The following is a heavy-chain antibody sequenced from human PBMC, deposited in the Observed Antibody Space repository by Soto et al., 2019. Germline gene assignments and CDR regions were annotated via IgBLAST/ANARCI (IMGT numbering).Heavy chain of an antibody. Sequence: PGGSLRLSCAASGFIFSDHHMDWVRQPPGTGLEWVGRARNGAHSYTTAYAASVKGRFAISRDDSKNSLSLQMNSLKTEDTAVYFCARLMGTSFDLWGPGTLVTVSS. J-gene: IGHJ4*02. CDR2: ARNGAHSYTT. V-gene: IGHV3-72*01. CDR3: ARLMGTSFDL. D-gene: IGHD2-8*01. CDR1: GFIFSDHH.